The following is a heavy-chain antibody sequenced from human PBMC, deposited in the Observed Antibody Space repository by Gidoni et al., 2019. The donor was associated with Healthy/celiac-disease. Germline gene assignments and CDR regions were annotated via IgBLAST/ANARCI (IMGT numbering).Heavy chain of an antibody. Sequence: QLQLQESGPGLVKPSETLSLPCTVSGGSISSSSYYWGWIRQPPGKGLEWIGSIYYSGSTYYNPSLKSRVTISVDTSKNQFSLKLSSVTAADTAVYYCASYCTNGVCYSNWCDPWGQGTLVTVSS. D-gene: IGHD2-8*01. CDR1: GGSISSSSYY. J-gene: IGHJ5*02. V-gene: IGHV4-39*01. CDR2: IYYSGST. CDR3: ASYCTNGVCYSNWCDP.